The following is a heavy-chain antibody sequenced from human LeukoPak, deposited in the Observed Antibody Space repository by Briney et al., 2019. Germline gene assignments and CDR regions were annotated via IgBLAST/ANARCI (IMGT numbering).Heavy chain of an antibody. D-gene: IGHD6-19*01. Sequence: SETLSLTCAVYGGSFSGYYWSWIRQPPGKGLEWIGEINHSGSTNYNPSLKSRVTISVDTSKNQFSLKLTSVTAADTAVYYCARHVAVADMWHFDYWGQGTLVTVSS. J-gene: IGHJ4*02. CDR2: INHSGST. CDR1: GGSFSGYY. V-gene: IGHV4-34*01. CDR3: ARHVAVADMWHFDY.